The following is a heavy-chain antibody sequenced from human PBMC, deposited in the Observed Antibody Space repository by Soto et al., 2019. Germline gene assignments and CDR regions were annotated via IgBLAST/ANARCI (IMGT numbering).Heavy chain of an antibody. CDR1: GGSFSGYY. CDR2: INHSGST. V-gene: IGHV4-34*01. Sequence: SETLSLTCAVYGGSFSGYYWSWIRQPPGKGLEWIGEINHSGSTNYNPSLKSRVTISVDTSKNQFSLKLSSVTAADTAVYYCARSAYGDYLPYGRDVWGQGTTVTVSS. D-gene: IGHD4-17*01. CDR3: ARSAYGDYLPYGRDV. J-gene: IGHJ6*02.